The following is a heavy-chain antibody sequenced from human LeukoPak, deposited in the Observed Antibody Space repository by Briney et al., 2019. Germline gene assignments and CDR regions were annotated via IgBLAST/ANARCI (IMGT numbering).Heavy chain of an antibody. CDR3: ARDPRGNSDYVFDY. Sequence: ASVMVSCKASGYTFTNYYMHWVRQAPGQGLDWMGFINPSGGSTRYAQNFQGRVTMTRDTSTSTIYMELSSLRSEDTAVYYCARDPRGNSDYVFDYWGQGTLVTVSS. V-gene: IGHV1-46*01. J-gene: IGHJ4*02. CDR1: GYTFTNYY. D-gene: IGHD5-12*01. CDR2: INPSGGST.